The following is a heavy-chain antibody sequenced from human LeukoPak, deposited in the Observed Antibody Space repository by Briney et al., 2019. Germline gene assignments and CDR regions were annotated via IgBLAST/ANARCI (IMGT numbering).Heavy chain of an antibody. V-gene: IGHV4-34*01. J-gene: IGHJ5*02. D-gene: IGHD3-10*01. CDR2: INHSGST. CDR3: ARGPRVRGSRGWFDP. CDR1: GGSFSGYY. Sequence: PSETPSLTCAVYGGSFSGYYWSWIRQPPGKGLEWIGEINHSGSTNYNPSLKSRVTISVDTSKNQFSLKLSSVTAADTAVYYCARGPRVRGSRGWFDPWGQGTLVTVSS.